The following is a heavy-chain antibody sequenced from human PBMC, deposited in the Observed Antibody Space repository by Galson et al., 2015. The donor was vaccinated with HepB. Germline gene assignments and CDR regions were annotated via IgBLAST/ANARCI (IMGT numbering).Heavy chain of an antibody. CDR2: ISGSSSFI. V-gene: IGHV3-21*01. D-gene: IGHD6-13*01. J-gene: IGHJ4*02. CDR3: ARDGVAATSRVDY. CDR1: GFTVSSNY. Sequence: SLRLSCAASGFTVSSNYMNWVRQAPGKGLEWVSSISGSSSFIYYADSVRGRFTISRDNAKNSLYLQMKSLRAEDTAVYYCARDGVAATSRVDYWGQGTLVTVSS.